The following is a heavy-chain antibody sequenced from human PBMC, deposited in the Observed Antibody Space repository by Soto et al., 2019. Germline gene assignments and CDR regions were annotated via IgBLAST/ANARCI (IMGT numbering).Heavy chain of an antibody. V-gene: IGHV3-15*07. CDR2: IKSKTDGGTT. CDR3: TTFLKVSGWTPGY. D-gene: IGHD6-25*01. CDR1: GFIFSNAW. J-gene: IGHJ4*02. Sequence: GGSLRLSCTASGFIFSNAWINWVRQAPGKGLEWVGRIKSKTDGGTTDYAAPVKGRFTISRDDSKNTLYLQMNSLKTEDTAVYYCTTFLKVSGWTPGYWGQGTLVTVSS.